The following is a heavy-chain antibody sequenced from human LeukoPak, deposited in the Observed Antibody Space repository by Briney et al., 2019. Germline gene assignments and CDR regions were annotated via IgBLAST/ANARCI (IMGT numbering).Heavy chain of an antibody. D-gene: IGHD2-2*02. CDR2: ISGSGGST. CDR3: AKDPSRDIVVVPAAIQEYNWFDP. Sequence: GSLRLSCAASGFTFSSYAMSWVRQAPGKGLEWVSAISGSGGSTYYADSVKGRFTISRDNSKNTLYLQMNSLRAEDTAVYYCAKDPSRDIVVVPAAIQEYNWFDPWGQGTLVTVSS. J-gene: IGHJ5*02. CDR1: GFTFSSYA. V-gene: IGHV3-23*01.